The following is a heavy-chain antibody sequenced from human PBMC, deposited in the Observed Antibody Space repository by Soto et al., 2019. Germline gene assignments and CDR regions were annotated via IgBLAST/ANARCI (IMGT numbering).Heavy chain of an antibody. CDR2: VYHSGST. Sequence: QLQLQESGSGLVKPSQTLSLTCAVSGGSISSGGYSWSWIRQPPGKGLEWIGYVYHSGSTYYNPSLKSRVTISVDRSKNQFSLKLSSVTAADTAVYYCARGITMIEVGGVFDLWGRGTLVTVSS. D-gene: IGHD3-22*01. J-gene: IGHJ2*01. V-gene: IGHV4-30-2*01. CDR3: ARGITMIEVGGVFDL. CDR1: GGSISSGGYS.